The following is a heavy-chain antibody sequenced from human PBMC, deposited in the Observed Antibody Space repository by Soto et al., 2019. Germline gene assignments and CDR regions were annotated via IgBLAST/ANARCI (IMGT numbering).Heavy chain of an antibody. J-gene: IGHJ4*02. Sequence: QVQLVQSGAEVKKPGSSVKVSCKSSGVTFGSYAISWVRQAPGQGLEWMGGVIPIFGTPHYAQKFHGRVTITADIPTSTAYLELSSLNSADTAVYYCAKIRWTISLQEEDAIWGQGTLVTVSS. CDR1: GVTFGSYA. D-gene: IGHD2-15*01. V-gene: IGHV1-69*06. CDR2: VIPIFGTP. CDR3: AKIRWTISLQEEDAI.